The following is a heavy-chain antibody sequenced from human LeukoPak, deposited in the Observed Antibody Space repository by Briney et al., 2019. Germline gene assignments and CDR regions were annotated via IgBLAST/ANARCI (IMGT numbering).Heavy chain of an antibody. CDR2: IRYDGSNK. CDR1: GFTFSSYW. V-gene: IGHV3-30*02. J-gene: IGHJ4*02. Sequence: GGSLRLSCAASGFTFSSYWMSWVRQAPGKGLEWVAFIRYDGSNKYYVDSVKGRFTISRDNSKNTLYLQMNSLRAEDTAVYYCAKEIDTSGYSPFDYWGQGTLVTVSS. CDR3: AKEIDTSGYSPFDY. D-gene: IGHD3-22*01.